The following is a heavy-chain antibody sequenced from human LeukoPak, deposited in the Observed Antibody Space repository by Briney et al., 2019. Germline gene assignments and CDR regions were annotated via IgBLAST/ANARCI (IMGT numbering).Heavy chain of an antibody. CDR2: IYHAGST. J-gene: IGHJ5*02. D-gene: IGHD3-10*01. Sequence: PSETLSLTCTVSGASISSSNWWTWVRQPPGEALEWIGEIYHAGSTKYNPSLKSRLTISVDTSKNQFSLKLSSVTAADTAVYYCARHGRPGVRGDWFDPWGQGTLVTVSS. CDR1: GASISSSNW. CDR3: ARHGRPGVRGDWFDP. V-gene: IGHV4-4*02.